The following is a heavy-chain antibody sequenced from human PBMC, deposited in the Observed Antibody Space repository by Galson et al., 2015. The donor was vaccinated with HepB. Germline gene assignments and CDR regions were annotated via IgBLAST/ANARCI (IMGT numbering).Heavy chain of an antibody. CDR1: GFTFSNYW. J-gene: IGHJ5*02. CDR3: ARDGGYTYGHNWFDP. V-gene: IGHV3-74*01. D-gene: IGHD5-18*01. CDR2: INGDGSGT. Sequence: SLRLSCAASGFTFSNYWVHWVRQAPGKGLVWVSRINGDGSGTVYADSVKGRFTISRDNAKNTLYLQMNSLRAEDTAVYYCARDGGYTYGHNWFDPWAQGTLVTVSS.